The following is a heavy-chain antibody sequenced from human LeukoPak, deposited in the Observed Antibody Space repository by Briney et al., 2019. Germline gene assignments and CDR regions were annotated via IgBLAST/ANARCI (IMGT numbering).Heavy chain of an antibody. J-gene: IGHJ6*03. CDR1: GFTFSSYE. D-gene: IGHD3-10*01. Sequence: PGGSLRLSCAASGFTFSSYEMNWVRQAPGKGLEWVSYISSSGSTIYYADSVKGRFTISRDNAKNSLYLQMNSLRAEDTAVYYCARVYYYGSGYYYMDVWGKGTTVTISS. CDR3: ARVYYYGSGYYYMDV. CDR2: ISSSGSTI. V-gene: IGHV3-48*03.